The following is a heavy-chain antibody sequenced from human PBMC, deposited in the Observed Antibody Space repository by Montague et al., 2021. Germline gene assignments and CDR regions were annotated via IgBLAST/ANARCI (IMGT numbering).Heavy chain of an antibody. CDR2: ISGNGATP. CDR1: GFSFGGYA. D-gene: IGHD1-20*01. Sequence: SLRLSCAASGFSFGGYAMGWVRQSPGKGLEWVSSISGNGATPFNSDSAKGRFTISRDNSKNTVPIQMNTLRVEDTAVYYCAKANRGYNWNYFEYWGQGTLVIVSS. J-gene: IGHJ4*02. V-gene: IGHV3-23*01. CDR3: AKANRGYNWNYFEY.